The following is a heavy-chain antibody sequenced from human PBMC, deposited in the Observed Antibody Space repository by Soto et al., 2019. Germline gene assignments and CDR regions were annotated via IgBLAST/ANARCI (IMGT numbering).Heavy chain of an antibody. CDR2: INHSGGT. Sequence: PSETLSLTYAVYGGSFSAYYWSWIRQPPGKGLEWIGEINHSGGTSYNPSLKSRVTISVDTSKSQFSLKLTSVTAADRAVYYCARGSVDTVDSSGFYEYWGQEPRSPSPQ. V-gene: IGHV4-34*01. D-gene: IGHD3-22*01. CDR3: ARGSVDTVDSSGFYEY. J-gene: IGHJ4*01. CDR1: GGSFSAYY.